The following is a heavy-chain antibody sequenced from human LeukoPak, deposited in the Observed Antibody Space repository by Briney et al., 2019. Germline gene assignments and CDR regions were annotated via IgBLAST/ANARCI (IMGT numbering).Heavy chain of an antibody. V-gene: IGHV1-18*01. CDR1: GYTFTSYG. CDR3: ARAPRIAVADIFDY. D-gene: IGHD6-19*01. CDR2: ISAYNGNT. Sequence: GASVKVSCKASGYTFTSYGISWVRQAPGQGLEWMGWISAYNGNTNYAQKLQGRVTMTTDTSTSTAYMELRSLRSDDTAVYYCARAPRIAVADIFDYWSQGTLVTVSS. J-gene: IGHJ4*02.